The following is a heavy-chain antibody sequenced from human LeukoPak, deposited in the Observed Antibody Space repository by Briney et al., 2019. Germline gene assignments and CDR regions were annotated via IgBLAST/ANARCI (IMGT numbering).Heavy chain of an antibody. J-gene: IGHJ6*03. Sequence: SETLSLTCTVSDGSISSGSYYWSWIRQPAGKGLEWIGRIYTSGSTNYNPSLKSRVTISVDTSKNQFSLKLSSVTAADTAVYYCATSPVLRFLEWPHGTSYYYMDVWGKGTTVTVSS. D-gene: IGHD3-3*01. CDR1: DGSISSGSYY. V-gene: IGHV4-61*02. CDR2: IYTSGST. CDR3: ATSPVLRFLEWPHGTSYYYMDV.